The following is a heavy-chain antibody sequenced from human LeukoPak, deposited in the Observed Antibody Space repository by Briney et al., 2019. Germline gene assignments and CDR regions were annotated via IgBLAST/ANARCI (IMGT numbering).Heavy chain of an antibody. Sequence: SETLSLTCTVSGGSISSSSYYWGWIRQPPGKGLEWIGSIYYSGSTYYNPSLKSRVTISVDTSKNQFSLKLSSVTAADTAVYYCAGGCSGGSCYYYGMDVWGQGTTVTVSS. V-gene: IGHV4-39*07. J-gene: IGHJ6*02. CDR2: IYYSGST. CDR1: GGSISSSSYY. D-gene: IGHD2-15*01. CDR3: AGGCSGGSCYYYGMDV.